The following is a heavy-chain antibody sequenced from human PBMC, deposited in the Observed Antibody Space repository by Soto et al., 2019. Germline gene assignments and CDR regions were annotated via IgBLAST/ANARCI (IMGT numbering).Heavy chain of an antibody. CDR1: GGTFSSYA. J-gene: IGHJ4*02. CDR2: IIPIFGTP. CDR3: ARGWETVGTTTPFAY. Sequence: SVKVSCKASGGTFSSYAISWVRQAPGQGLEWMGGIIPIFGTPNYAQKFQGRVTFTAHKSTSTAYMELRSLRSDDTAVYYCARGWETVGTTTPFAYWGQGTLVTVSS. D-gene: IGHD1-26*01. V-gene: IGHV1-69*06.